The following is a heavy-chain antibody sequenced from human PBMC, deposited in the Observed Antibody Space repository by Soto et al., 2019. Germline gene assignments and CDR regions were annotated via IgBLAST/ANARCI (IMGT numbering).Heavy chain of an antibody. Sequence: ASVKVSCKASGYTFTSYGISWVRQAPGQGLEWMGWISAYNGNTNYAQKLQGRVTMTTDTSTSTAYMELRRLRSDDTAVYYCARSGHDYDSSGYYYGGYWGQVSLVTVSS. CDR3: ARSGHDYDSSGYYYGGY. D-gene: IGHD3-22*01. CDR1: GYTFTSYG. V-gene: IGHV1-18*01. J-gene: IGHJ4*02. CDR2: ISAYNGNT.